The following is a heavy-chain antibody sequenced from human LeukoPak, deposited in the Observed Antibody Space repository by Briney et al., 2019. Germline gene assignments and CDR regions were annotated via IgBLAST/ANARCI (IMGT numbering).Heavy chain of an antibody. CDR3: ASTSCYLFCSVAGKY. CDR2: IRSKANSYAT. CDR1: GFTFSGSA. D-gene: IGHD2-2*01. J-gene: IGHJ4*02. V-gene: IGHV3-73*01. Sequence: GGSLRLSCAASGFTFSGSAMHWVRQASGKGLEWVGRIRSKANSYATAYGVSVKGRFTISRSDLKNTAYLQMNSLRAEDTAVYYCASTSCYLFCSVAGKYWGQGTLVTVSS.